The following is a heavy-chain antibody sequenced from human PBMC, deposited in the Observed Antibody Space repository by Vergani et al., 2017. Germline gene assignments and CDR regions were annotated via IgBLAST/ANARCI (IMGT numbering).Heavy chain of an antibody. D-gene: IGHD3-10*01. CDR1: GYTFTSYG. Sequence: QVQLVQSGAEVKKPGASVKVSCKASGYTFTSYGISWVRQAPGQGLEWMGWISAYNGNTNYAQKLQGRVTRTTDTSTSTAYMELRSLRSDDTAVYYCARDLTVRGVRGPLLWSWSQGTLVTVAS. J-gene: IGHJ4*02. CDR2: ISAYNGNT. CDR3: ARDLTVRGVRGPLLWS. V-gene: IGHV1-18*01.